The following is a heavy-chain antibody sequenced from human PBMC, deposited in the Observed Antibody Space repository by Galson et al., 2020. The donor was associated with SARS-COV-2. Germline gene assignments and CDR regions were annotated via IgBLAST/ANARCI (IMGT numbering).Heavy chain of an antibody. CDR2: ISSSGSTI. J-gene: IGHJ5*02. D-gene: IGHD3-10*01. V-gene: IGHV3-48*03. CDR3: ARDNHDYYYGSGDP. Sequence: GGSLRLSCAASGFTFSSYEMNWVRQAPGKGLEWVSYISSSGSTIYYADSVKGRFTISRDNAKNSLYLQMNSLRAEDTAVYYCARDNHDYYYGSGDPWGQGTLVTVSS. CDR1: GFTFSSYE.